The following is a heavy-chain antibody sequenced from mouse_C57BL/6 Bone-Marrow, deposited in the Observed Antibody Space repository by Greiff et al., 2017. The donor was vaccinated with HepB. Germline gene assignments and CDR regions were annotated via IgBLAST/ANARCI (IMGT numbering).Heavy chain of an antibody. CDR1: GFTFSDYG. V-gene: IGHV5-17*01. D-gene: IGHD1-1*01. CDR2: ISSGSSTI. Sequence: EVQVVESGGGLVKPGGSLKLSCAASGFTFSDYGMHWVRQAPEKGLEWVAYISSGSSTIYYADTVKGRFTISRDNAKNTLFLQMTSLTSEDTAMYYCAAPGYYGPWFAYWGQGTLVTVAA. CDR3: AAPGYYGPWFAY. J-gene: IGHJ3*01.